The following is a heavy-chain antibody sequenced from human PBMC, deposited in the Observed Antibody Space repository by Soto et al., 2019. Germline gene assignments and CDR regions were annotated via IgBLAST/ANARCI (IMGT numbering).Heavy chain of an antibody. D-gene: IGHD1-26*01. Sequence: GGSLRLSCAASGFTFSSYAMSWVRQAPGKGLEWVSAISGSGGSTYYADSVKGRFTISRDNSKNTLYLQMNSLRAEDTAVYYFAKDRXVSGSSAIDYWSQGTLVTVSS. J-gene: IGHJ4*02. CDR2: ISGSGGST. CDR1: GFTFSSYA. V-gene: IGHV3-23*01. CDR3: AKDRXVSGSSAIDY.